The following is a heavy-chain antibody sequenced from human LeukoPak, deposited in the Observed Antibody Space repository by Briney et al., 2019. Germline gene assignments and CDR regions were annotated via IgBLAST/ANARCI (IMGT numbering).Heavy chain of an antibody. CDR3: ARATALGVDAFDI. D-gene: IGHD3-10*01. Sequence: PSETLSLTCTVSGGSISSYYWSWIRQPPGKGLEWIGYIYYSGSTNYNPSLKSRVTISVDTSKNQFSLKLSSVTAADMAVYYCARATALGVDAFDIWGQGTMVTVSS. CDR1: GGSISSYY. CDR2: IYYSGST. V-gene: IGHV4-59*01. J-gene: IGHJ3*02.